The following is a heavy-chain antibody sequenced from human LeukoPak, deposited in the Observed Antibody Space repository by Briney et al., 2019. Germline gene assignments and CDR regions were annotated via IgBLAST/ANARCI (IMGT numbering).Heavy chain of an antibody. Sequence: PSQTLSLTCTVSGGSISSGGYYWSWIRQPPGKGLEWIGYIYHSGSTYYNPSLKSRVTISVDRSKNQFSLKLSSVTAADTAVYYCAREGGYCSSTSCREFDAFDIWGQGTMVTVSS. CDR3: AREGGYCSSTSCREFDAFDI. D-gene: IGHD2-2*01. CDR2: IYHSGST. CDR1: GGSISSGGYY. J-gene: IGHJ3*02. V-gene: IGHV4-30-2*01.